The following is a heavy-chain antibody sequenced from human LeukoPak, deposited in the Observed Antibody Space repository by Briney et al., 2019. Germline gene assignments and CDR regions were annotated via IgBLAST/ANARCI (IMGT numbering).Heavy chain of an antibody. D-gene: IGHD6-19*01. V-gene: IGHV3-74*01. J-gene: IGHJ4*02. CDR1: GFTFSNYW. CDR3: VRRSVAGGFFDY. CDR2: INGDVRST. Sequence: PGGSLRLSCAASGFTFSNYWMHWVRQAPGVGLVCVSRINGDVRSTNYADSVKGRFTISRDNAKNTLYLQMNSLGAEDTAVYYCVRRSVAGGFFDYWGQGTLVTVSS.